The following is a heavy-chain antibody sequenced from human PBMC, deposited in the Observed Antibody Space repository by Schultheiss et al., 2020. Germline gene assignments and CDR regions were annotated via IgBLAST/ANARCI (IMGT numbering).Heavy chain of an antibody. CDR2: ISGSGGST. CDR3: AKDPTIFGPLQYYYYYYGMDV. J-gene: IGHJ6*02. D-gene: IGHD3-3*01. V-gene: IGHV3-23*01. CDR1: GFTFSSYA. Sequence: GGSLRLSCAASGFTFSSYAMSWVRQAPGKGLEWVSAISGSGGSTYYADSVKGRFTISRDNSKNTLYLQMNSLRAEDTAVYYCAKDPTIFGPLQYYYYYYGMDVWGQGTTVTVYS.